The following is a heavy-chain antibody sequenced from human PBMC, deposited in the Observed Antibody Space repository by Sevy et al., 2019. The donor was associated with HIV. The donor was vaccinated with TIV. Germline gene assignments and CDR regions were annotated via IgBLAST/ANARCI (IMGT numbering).Heavy chain of an antibody. Sequence: GRSLRLSCAASGFSFDDYAMHWVRQAPGKGLEWVSGISWNSAFIGYADSVKDRYTISRDNAKNSLYLQINSLKPEDTAFYYCTKDGGSGSGPSAEYFHHWGQGTLVTVSS. V-gene: IGHV3-9*01. J-gene: IGHJ1*01. CDR1: GFSFDDYA. CDR3: TKDGGSGSGPSAEYFHH. D-gene: IGHD6-19*01. CDR2: ISWNSAFI.